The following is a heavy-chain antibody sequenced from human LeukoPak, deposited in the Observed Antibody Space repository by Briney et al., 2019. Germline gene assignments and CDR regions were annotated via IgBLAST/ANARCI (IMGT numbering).Heavy chain of an antibody. CDR2: IYYSGST. Sequence: SETLSLTCTVSGGSISSYYWSWIRQPPGKGREWIGYIYYSGSTNYNPSLKSRVTISVDTSKNQFSLKLSSVTAADTAVYYCAREGWRYCSGTSCPDGAFDIWGQGTMVTVSS. D-gene: IGHD2-2*01. V-gene: IGHV4-59*01. J-gene: IGHJ3*02. CDR1: GGSISSYY. CDR3: AREGWRYCSGTSCPDGAFDI.